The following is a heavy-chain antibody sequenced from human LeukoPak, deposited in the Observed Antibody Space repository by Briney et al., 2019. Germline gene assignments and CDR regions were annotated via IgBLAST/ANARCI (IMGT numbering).Heavy chain of an antibody. J-gene: IGHJ2*01. CDR1: GFTFSTYN. Sequence: PGGTLRLSCAASGFTFSTYNMNWVRQAPGKGLEWVSSITSSSSYIYYADSVKGRFTISRDNAKNSLYLQMGSLRAEDTAVYYCAREERDGYNYYWYFDLWGRGTLVTVSS. D-gene: IGHD5-24*01. V-gene: IGHV3-21*01. CDR2: ITSSSSYI. CDR3: AREERDGYNYYWYFDL.